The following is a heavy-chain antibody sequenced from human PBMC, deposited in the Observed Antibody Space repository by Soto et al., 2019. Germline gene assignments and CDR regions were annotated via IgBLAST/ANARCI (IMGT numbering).Heavy chain of an antibody. CDR1: WFPFSNYG. CDR2: ITSDGGHI. D-gene: IGHD4-17*01. V-gene: IGHV3-30*18. J-gene: IGHJ4*02. Sequence: GSLRISCAGSWFPFSNYGMYWVRQAPGKGLEWLAIITSDGGHIYYADSVKGRFTISRDNSKNTLYLHMNSLRPEDTALYYCAKGGDFDYWGQGTLVTVSS. CDR3: AKGGDFDY.